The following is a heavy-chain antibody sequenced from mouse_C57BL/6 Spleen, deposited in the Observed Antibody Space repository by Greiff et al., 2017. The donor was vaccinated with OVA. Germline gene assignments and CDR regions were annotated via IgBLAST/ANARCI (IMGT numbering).Heavy chain of an antibody. CDR2: ISSGSSTI. Sequence: DVMLVESGGGLVKPGGSLKLSCAASGFTFSDYGMHWVRQAPEKGLEWVAYISSGSSTIYYADTVKGRFTISRDNAKNTLFLQMTSLRSEDTAMYYCARPGTTGNYFDYWGQGTTLTVSS. V-gene: IGHV5-17*01. CDR1: GFTFSDYG. D-gene: IGHD4-1*01. J-gene: IGHJ2*01. CDR3: ARPGTTGNYFDY.